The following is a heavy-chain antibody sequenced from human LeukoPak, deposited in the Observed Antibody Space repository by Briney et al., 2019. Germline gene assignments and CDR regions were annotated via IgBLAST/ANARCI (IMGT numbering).Heavy chain of an antibody. CDR2: ISGSGHDI. V-gene: IGHV3-23*01. D-gene: IGHD3-22*01. Sequence: GGSLRLSCEASGFTFSTFAMIWVRQDPGKGVEWVAYISGSGHDINYSESAKGRFTISRDNAKNSLYLQMSGLRVEDTAVYYCAKHSHDGSAPYYEVQFDSWGQGTLVTVSS. J-gene: IGHJ4*02. CDR3: AKHSHDGSAPYYEVQFDS. CDR1: GFTFSTFA.